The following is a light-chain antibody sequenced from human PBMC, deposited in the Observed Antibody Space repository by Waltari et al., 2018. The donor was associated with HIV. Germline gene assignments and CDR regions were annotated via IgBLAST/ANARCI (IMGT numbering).Light chain of an antibody. J-gene: IGLJ1*01. CDR2: EVS. Sequence: QSALTQPASVSGSPGQSITISCTGTSSDVGDYNAVSWYQQHPAKAPKLLIYEVSKRPSGVSNRFSGSKSGNTASLTISGLQAEDEADYYCCSYTGSNTHVFGTGTKVTVL. CDR3: CSYTGSNTHV. CDR1: SSDVGDYNA. V-gene: IGLV2-23*02.